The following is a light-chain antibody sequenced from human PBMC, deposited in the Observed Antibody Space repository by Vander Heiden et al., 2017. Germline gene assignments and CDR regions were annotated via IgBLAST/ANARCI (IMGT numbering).Light chain of an antibody. J-gene: IGKJ4*01. V-gene: IGKV1-33*01. CDR1: QDISNY. CDR3: QQYDNRPPSLT. Sequence: DIQMTQSPSSLSASVGDRVTITCQASQDISNYLNWYQQKPGKAPRLLIYDASNLETGVPSRFSGSGPGTDFTFTISSLQPEDIATYYCQQYDNRPPSLTFGGGTKVEIK. CDR2: DAS.